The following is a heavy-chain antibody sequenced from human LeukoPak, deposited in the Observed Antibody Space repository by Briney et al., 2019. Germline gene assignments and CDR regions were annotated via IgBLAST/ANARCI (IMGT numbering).Heavy chain of an antibody. CDR1: GFTFSSYA. CDR2: ISYAGNDR. Sequence: PGGSLRLSCAASGFTFSSYAMSWVRQAPGKGLEWVAVISYAGNDRYYADSLKGRSTISRDNSKNTLYLQLNSLRLDDTALYYCGRLDYWGQGTLVTVSS. V-gene: IGHV3-30*04. J-gene: IGHJ4*02. CDR3: GRLDY.